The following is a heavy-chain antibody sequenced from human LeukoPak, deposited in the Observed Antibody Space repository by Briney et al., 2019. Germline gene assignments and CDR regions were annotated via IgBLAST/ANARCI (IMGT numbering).Heavy chain of an antibody. CDR2: ISAYNGNT. Sequence: GESLKISCKASGYTFTSYGISWVRQAPGQGLEWMGWISAYNGNTNYAQKLQGRVTMTTDTSTSTAYMELRSLRSDDTAVYYCARDVTMILGDSKYFDYWGQGTLVTVSP. D-gene: IGHD3-22*01. CDR3: ARDVTMILGDSKYFDY. J-gene: IGHJ4*02. V-gene: IGHV1-18*01. CDR1: GYTFTSYG.